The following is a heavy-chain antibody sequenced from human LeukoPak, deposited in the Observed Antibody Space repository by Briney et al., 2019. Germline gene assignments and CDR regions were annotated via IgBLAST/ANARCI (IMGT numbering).Heavy chain of an antibody. CDR1: GYTCTSYD. CDR2: MNANSGNT. D-gene: IGHD2/OR15-2a*01. Sequence: ASVKVSCKASGYTCTSYDINWVRQSTGQGLEWRVWMNANSGNTGYAQKFQGRVSMTRNTSISTAYMELSSLRSEDTAVYYCARGPLSKRNWFDPWGQGTLVTVSS. CDR3: ARGPLSKRNWFDP. J-gene: IGHJ5*02. V-gene: IGHV1-8*01.